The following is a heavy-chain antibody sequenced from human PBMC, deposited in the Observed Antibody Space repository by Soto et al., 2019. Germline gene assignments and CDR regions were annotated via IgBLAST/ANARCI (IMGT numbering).Heavy chain of an antibody. CDR1: GGTFRSYA. J-gene: IGHJ4*02. V-gene: IGHV1-69*01. CDR3: ARRLRYDSSGYYFDS. CDR2: ILPMFGTP. Sequence: QVQLVQSGAEVKKPGSSVKVSCKASGGTFRSYAYSWVRRAPGQGLEWMGGILPMFGTPNYAQKFQGRVTISADESTSTAYMELSSLRSEDTAVYYCARRLRYDSSGYYFDSWGQGTLVTVSS. D-gene: IGHD3-22*01.